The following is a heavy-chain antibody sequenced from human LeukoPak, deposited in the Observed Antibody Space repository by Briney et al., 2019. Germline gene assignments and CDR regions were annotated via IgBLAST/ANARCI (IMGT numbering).Heavy chain of an antibody. CDR2: INPNSGGT. CDR3: ARWGLELGAFDI. Sequence: GASVEVSGKASGYTFTGYYMHWGGQAPGQGLEGWGWINPNSGGTNYAQKFQCRVTMTRATSLSTAYMAPRRLRSDHRAVYYCARWGLELGAFDIWGKGTMVTVSS. J-gene: IGHJ3*02. CDR1: GYTFTGYY. D-gene: IGHD1-7*01. V-gene: IGHV1-2*02.